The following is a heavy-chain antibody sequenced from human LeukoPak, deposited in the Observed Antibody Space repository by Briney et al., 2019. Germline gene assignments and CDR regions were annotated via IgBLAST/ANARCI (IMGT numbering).Heavy chain of an antibody. V-gene: IGHV3-74*01. CDR3: ARDSMVRGVVRQYYYGMDV. CDR2: INSDGSST. D-gene: IGHD3-10*01. Sequence: PGGSLRLSCAASGFTFSSYWKHWVRQAPGKGLVWVSRINSDGSSTSYADSVKGRFTIPRDNAKNTLYLQMNSLRAEDTAVYYCARDSMVRGVVRQYYYGMDVWGKGTTVTVSS. CDR1: GFTFSSYW. J-gene: IGHJ6*04.